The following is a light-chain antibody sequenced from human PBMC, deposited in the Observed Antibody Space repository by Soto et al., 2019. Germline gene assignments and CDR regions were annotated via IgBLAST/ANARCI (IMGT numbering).Light chain of an antibody. J-gene: IGLJ1*01. CDR3: QTWDAGILV. Sequence: QLVLTQSPSASASLGASVKLTCTRSSGHNNYAIAWHQQQPEKGPRYLMRLNSDGSHNKGDGIPDRFSGSSSGAERYLIISSLHSEDEADYYCQTWDAGILVFGTGTKVTVL. CDR1: SGHNNYA. V-gene: IGLV4-69*02. CDR2: LNSDGSH.